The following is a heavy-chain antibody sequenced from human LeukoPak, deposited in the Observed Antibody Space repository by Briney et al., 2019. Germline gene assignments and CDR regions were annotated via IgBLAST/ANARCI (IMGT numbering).Heavy chain of an antibody. CDR1: GGSISSSSYY. J-gene: IGHJ4*02. D-gene: IGHD4-17*01. Sequence: PSETLSLTCTVSGGSISSSSYYWGWIRQPPGKGLEWIGSIYYSGSTNYNPSLKSRVTISVDTSKNQFSLKLSSVTAADTAVYYCARHDSAPQGTVTTFLFDYWGQGTLVTVSS. V-gene: IGHV4-39*01. CDR2: IYYSGST. CDR3: ARHDSAPQGTVTTFLFDY.